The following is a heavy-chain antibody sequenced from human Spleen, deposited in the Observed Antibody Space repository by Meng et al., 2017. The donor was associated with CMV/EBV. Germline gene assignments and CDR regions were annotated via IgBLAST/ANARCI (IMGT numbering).Heavy chain of an antibody. J-gene: IGHJ4*02. Sequence: SGGSISSNNWWNRVRQPPGKGLDWIGEISHSGSFNYNPSLKSRVTISVDKSNNQFSLKLSSVTAADTALYYCARGIIEYSSSFTFDFWGQGALVTVSS. D-gene: IGHD6-6*01. CDR3: ARGIIEYSSSFTFDF. CDR1: GGSISSNNW. V-gene: IGHV4-4*02. CDR2: ISHSGSF.